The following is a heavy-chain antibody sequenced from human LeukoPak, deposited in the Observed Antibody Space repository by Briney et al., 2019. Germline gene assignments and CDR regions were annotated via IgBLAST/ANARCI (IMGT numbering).Heavy chain of an antibody. J-gene: IGHJ4*02. CDR1: GGSFSGYY. Sequence: SETLSLTCAVYGGSFSGYYWSWIRQHPGKGLEWIGYIYYSGSTYYNPSLKSRVTISVDTSKNQFSLKLSSVTAADTAVYYCAREPVAGRVDYWGQGTLVTVSS. D-gene: IGHD6-19*01. V-gene: IGHV4-31*11. CDR2: IYYSGST. CDR3: AREPVAGRVDY.